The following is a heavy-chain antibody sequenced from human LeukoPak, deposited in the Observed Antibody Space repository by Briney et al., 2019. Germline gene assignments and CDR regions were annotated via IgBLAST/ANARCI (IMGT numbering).Heavy chain of an antibody. D-gene: IGHD1-26*01. CDR2: ISSSSSYI. J-gene: IGHJ3*02. CDR1: GFTFSSYS. V-gene: IGHV3-21*01. Sequence: GGSLRLSCAASGFTFSSYSMNWVRQAPGKGLEWVSSISSSSSYIYYADSVKGRFTISRDNAKNSLYLQMNSLRAEDTAVYYCARRYSGSCGAFDIWGQGTMVTVSS. CDR3: ARRYSGSCGAFDI.